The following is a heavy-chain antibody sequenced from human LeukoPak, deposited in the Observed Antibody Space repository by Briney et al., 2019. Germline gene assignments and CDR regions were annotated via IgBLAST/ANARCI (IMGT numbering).Heavy chain of an antibody. J-gene: IGHJ4*02. CDR1: GFIFSNYW. Sequence: GGSLRLSCAAPGFIFSNYWMHWVRQAPGKGLVWVSRVNNDGSSTTYADSVKGRFTISRDNAKNTLYLQMNSLRAEDTAVYYCAKGGLRVTDYWGQGTLVTVSS. CDR2: VNNDGSST. D-gene: IGHD5/OR15-5a*01. V-gene: IGHV3-74*03. CDR3: AKGGLRVTDY.